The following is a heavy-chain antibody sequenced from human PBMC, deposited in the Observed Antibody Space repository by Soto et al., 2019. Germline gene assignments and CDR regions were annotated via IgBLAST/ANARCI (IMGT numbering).Heavy chain of an antibody. CDR2: INPYNGNT. D-gene: IGHD1-1*01. J-gene: IGHJ4*02. CDR3: ARNLASVHDY. CDR1: GYPFTSYG. V-gene: IGHV1-18*04. Sequence: QAQLVQSGGEVKRPGASVKVSCKASGYPFTSYGISWVRQAPGQGLEWMGWINPYNGNTKYAQKFQGRVTMTTDTSMTTAYMKLRSVSHDDTAVYYSARNLASVHDYWGQGSLVTVSS.